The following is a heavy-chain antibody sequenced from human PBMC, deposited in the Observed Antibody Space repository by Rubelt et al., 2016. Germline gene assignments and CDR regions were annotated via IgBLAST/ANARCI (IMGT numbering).Heavy chain of an antibody. CDR1: GFTFSSYS. J-gene: IGHJ6*02. CDR3: ARDFPYPTYGGLYYYYGMDV. Sequence: PGGSLRLSCAASGFTFSSYSMNWVRQAPGKGLEWVSSISSSSSYIYYADSVKGRFTISRDNAKNSLYLQMNSLRAEDTAVYYCARDFPYPTYGGLYYYYGMDVWGQGTTVTVSS. CDR2: ISSSSSYI. V-gene: IGHV3-21*01. D-gene: IGHD4-23*01.